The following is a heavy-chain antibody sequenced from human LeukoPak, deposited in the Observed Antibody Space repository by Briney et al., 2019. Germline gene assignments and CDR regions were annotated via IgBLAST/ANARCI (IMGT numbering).Heavy chain of an antibody. J-gene: IGHJ4*02. V-gene: IGHV4-59*01. CDR3: ARDRYSSSSGGSTT. Sequence: PSETLSLTCTVSGGSISSYYWSWIRQPPGKGLGWIGYIYYIGSTNYNPSLKSRATIPAHTSKNQFALQLSSVTAADTAVYYCARDRYSSSSGGSTTWGQGTLVTVSS. CDR2: IYYIGST. D-gene: IGHD6-6*01. CDR1: GGSISSYY.